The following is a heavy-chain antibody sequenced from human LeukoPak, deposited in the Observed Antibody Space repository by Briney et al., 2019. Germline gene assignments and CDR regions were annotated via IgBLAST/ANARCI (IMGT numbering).Heavy chain of an antibody. CDR1: GFTFSSYS. D-gene: IGHD6-13*01. J-gene: IGHJ4*02. V-gene: IGHV3-21*01. CDR2: ISSSSSYI. CDR3: ARVGAAAGPNDY. Sequence: GSLRLSCAASGFTFSSYSMNRVRQAPGKGLEWVSSISSSSSYIYYADSVKGRFTISRDNAKNSLYLQMNSLRAEDTAVYYCARVGAAAGPNDYWGQGTLVTVSS.